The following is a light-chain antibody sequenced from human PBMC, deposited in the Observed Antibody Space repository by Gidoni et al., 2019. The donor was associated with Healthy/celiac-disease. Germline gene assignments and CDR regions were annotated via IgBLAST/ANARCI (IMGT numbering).Light chain of an antibody. CDR2: GKT. CDR3: NSRDSSGNHVV. J-gene: IGLJ2*01. CDR1: SLRSYY. Sequence: SSELTQHPAVSVALGQTVRITCQGDSLRSYYASWYQQKPGQAPVLVIYGKTNRPSRIPDRFSGSRSGNTASLTITGAQAEDEADYYCNSRDSSGNHVVFGGGTKLTVL. V-gene: IGLV3-19*01.